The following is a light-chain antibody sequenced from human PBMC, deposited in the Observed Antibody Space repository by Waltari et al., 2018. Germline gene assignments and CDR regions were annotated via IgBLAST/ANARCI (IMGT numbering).Light chain of an antibody. J-gene: IGLJ1*01. CDR2: DVS. CDR3: TSYTSILYV. CDR1: SSDVGGYNY. V-gene: IGLV2-14*03. Sequence: QSALTQPASVSGSPGQSITISCTGTSSDVGGYNYVSWYQQHPGKAPKLMIYDVSNRPSGVPNRFSGSKSGNTASLTISGLQAEDEADYYCTSYTSILYVFGSGTKVTVL.